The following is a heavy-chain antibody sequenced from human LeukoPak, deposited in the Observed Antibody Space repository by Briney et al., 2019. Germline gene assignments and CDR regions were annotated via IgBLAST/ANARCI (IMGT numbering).Heavy chain of an antibody. Sequence: GSLRLSCAASGFTFSDYYMSWIRQPPGKGLEWIGEINHSGSTNYNPSLKSRVTISVDTSKNQFSLKLSSVTAADTAVYYCARVRSYNYYDSSGRGYFDYWGQGTLVTVSS. CDR1: GFTFSDYY. V-gene: IGHV4-34*01. CDR2: INHSGST. CDR3: ARVRSYNYYDSSGRGYFDY. D-gene: IGHD3-22*01. J-gene: IGHJ4*02.